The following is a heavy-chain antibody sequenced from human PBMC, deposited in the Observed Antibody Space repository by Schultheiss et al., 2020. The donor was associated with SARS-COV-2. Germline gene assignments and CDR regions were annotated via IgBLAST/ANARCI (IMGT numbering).Heavy chain of an antibody. CDR2: ISYDGSNK. CDR3: ARETRLQSLYYGMDV. D-gene: IGHD4-11*01. CDR1: GFTFDDYA. J-gene: IGHJ6*02. V-gene: IGHV3-30-3*01. Sequence: GGSLRLSCAASGFTFDDYAMHWVRQAPGKGLEWVAVISYDGSNKYYADSVKGRFTISRDNAKNSLYLQMNSLRAEDTAVYYCARETRLQSLYYGMDVWGQGTTVTVSS.